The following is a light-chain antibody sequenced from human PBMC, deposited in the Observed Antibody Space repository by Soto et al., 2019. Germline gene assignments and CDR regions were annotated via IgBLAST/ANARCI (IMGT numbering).Light chain of an antibody. CDR3: SSYTSSSTRV. CDR2: EVS. CDR1: SSNVGGYNY. Sequence: QSALTQPASFSGSPGQSITISCTGTSSNVGGYNYVSWYQQHPGKAPKLMIYEVSNRPSGVSNRFSGSKSGNTASLTISGLQAEDEADYYCSSYTSSSTRVFGGGTKLTVL. V-gene: IGLV2-14*01. J-gene: IGLJ3*02.